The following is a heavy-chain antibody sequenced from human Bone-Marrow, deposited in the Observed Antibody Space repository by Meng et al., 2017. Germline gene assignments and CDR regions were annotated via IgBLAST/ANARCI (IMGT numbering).Heavy chain of an antibody. J-gene: IGHJ4*02. Sequence: QVQRVQSGAEVKKPGSSVKVSCKASGGTFSSYAISWVRQAPGQGLEWMGGIIPIFGTANYAQKFQGRVTITADESTSTAYMELSSLRSEDTAVYYCARDRYYYDSSGYRFDYWGQGTLVTVSS. CDR3: ARDRYYYDSSGYRFDY. CDR2: IIPIFGTA. V-gene: IGHV1-69*01. CDR1: GGTFSSYA. D-gene: IGHD3-22*01.